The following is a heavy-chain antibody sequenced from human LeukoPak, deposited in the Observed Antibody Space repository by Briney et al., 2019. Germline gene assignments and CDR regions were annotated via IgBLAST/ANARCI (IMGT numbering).Heavy chain of an antibody. CDR1: GFTFSSYS. V-gene: IGHV3-48*02. Sequence: GGSLRLSGAASGFTFSSYSMNWARQAPGKGLEWVSYISGSYSNIKYADSVKGRFTISRDNAKNSLYLQMNSLRDEDTAVYYCARDHQHAFDIWGQGTMVTVSS. CDR3: ARDHQHAFDI. J-gene: IGHJ3*02. CDR2: ISGSYSNI.